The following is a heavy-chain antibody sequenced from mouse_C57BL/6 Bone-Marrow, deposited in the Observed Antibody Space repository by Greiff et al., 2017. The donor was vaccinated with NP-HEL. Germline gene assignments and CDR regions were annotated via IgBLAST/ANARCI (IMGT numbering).Heavy chain of an antibody. CDR1: GFTFSNYW. D-gene: IGHD2-2*01. CDR3: TCRYYGYVNFDS. J-gene: IGHJ2*01. V-gene: IGHV6-3*01. Sequence: EVKLVESGGGLVQPGGSMKLSCVASGFTFSNYWMNWVRQSPEKGLEWVAQIRLKSDNYATHYAESVKGRFTISRDDSKSSVYLQMNNLRAENTGIYYRTCRYYGYVNFDSWGEGTTLTVSS. CDR2: IRLKSDNYAT.